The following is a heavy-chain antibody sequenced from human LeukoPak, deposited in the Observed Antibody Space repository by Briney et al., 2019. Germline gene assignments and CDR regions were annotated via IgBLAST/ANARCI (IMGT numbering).Heavy chain of an antibody. CDR1: GFTFSNYA. J-gene: IGHJ4*02. V-gene: IGHV3-30*01. Sequence: GRSLRLSCAASGFTFSNYAMHWVRQAPGKGLEWVAVLSYDGSNKFYADSVKGRFTISRDNSKNTLYPQMNSLRAEDTAVYYCARDYGLLGGVDYWGQGTLVTVSS. CDR2: LSYDGSNK. CDR3: ARDYGLLGGVDY. D-gene: IGHD3-10*01.